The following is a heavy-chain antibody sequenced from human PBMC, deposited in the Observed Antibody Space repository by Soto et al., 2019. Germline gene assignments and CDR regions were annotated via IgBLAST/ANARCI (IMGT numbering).Heavy chain of an antibody. Sequence: ASVKVSCKASGYTFTGYYMHWVRQAPGQGLEWMGWINPNSGGTNYAQKFQGRVTMTRDTSISTAYMELGRLRSDDTAVYYCASPLITMVRGADSWGQGTLVTVSS. J-gene: IGHJ5*01. CDR2: INPNSGGT. CDR3: ASPLITMVRGADS. V-gene: IGHV1-2*02. CDR1: GYTFTGYY. D-gene: IGHD3-10*01.